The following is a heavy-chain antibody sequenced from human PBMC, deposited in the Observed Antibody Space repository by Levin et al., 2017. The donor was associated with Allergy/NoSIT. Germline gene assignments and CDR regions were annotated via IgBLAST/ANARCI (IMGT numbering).Heavy chain of an antibody. CDR3: AKDDGAAYYSFDS. D-gene: IGHD1-26*01. CDR2: VSTDGDYT. Sequence: QAGGSLRLSCAASGFTFNTYAMNWVRQAPGQGLEWVSSVSTDGDYTFYADSVKRRFTISRDNSRNTLFLQMNSLGAEDTALYYCAKDDGAAYYSFDSWGQGTLVTVSS. CDR1: GFTFNTYA. J-gene: IGHJ4*02. V-gene: IGHV3-23*01.